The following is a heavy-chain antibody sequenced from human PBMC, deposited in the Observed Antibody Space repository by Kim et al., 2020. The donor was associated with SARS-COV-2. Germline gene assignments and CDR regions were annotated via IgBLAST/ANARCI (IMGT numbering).Heavy chain of an antibody. CDR1: GYTFTGYY. V-gene: IGHV1-2*02. D-gene: IGHD1-26*01. CDR2: INPNSGGT. Sequence: ASVKVSCKASGYTFTGYYMHWVRQAPGQGLEWMGWINPNSGGTNYAQKFQGRVTMTRDTSISTAYMELSRLRSDDTAVYYCARVFAPPWELQPVDLDYWGQGTLVTVSS. CDR3: ARVFAPPWELQPVDLDY. J-gene: IGHJ4*02.